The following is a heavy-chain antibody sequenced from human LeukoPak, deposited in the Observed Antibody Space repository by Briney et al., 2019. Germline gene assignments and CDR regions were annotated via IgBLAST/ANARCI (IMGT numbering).Heavy chain of an antibody. CDR1: GFTVSSNY. CDR3: ASGSGSYRTPYYYMDV. V-gene: IGHV3-53*01. J-gene: IGHJ6*03. D-gene: IGHD3-10*01. Sequence: GGSLRLSCVASGFTVSSNYMSWVRQAPGEGLEWVSVIYSGSSTYSADSVKGRFTISRDNSKNTLYLQMNSLRAEDTAVYYCASGSGSYRTPYYYMDVWGTGTTVTVSS. CDR2: IYSGSST.